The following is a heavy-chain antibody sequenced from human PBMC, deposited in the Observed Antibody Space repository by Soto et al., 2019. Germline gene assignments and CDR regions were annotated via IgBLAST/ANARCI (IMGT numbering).Heavy chain of an antibody. D-gene: IGHD3-10*01. Sequence: QVQLVESGGGVVQPGRSLRLSCAASGFTFSSYAMHWVRQAPGKGLEWVAGISYDGSNKYYADSVKGRFTISRDNSKNTMYLQMNSLRAEDTAVYYCARDRVTRVRGVIITRKGFDYWGQGTLVTVSS. CDR1: GFTFSSYA. CDR3: ARDRVTRVRGVIITRKGFDY. CDR2: ISYDGSNK. J-gene: IGHJ4*02. V-gene: IGHV3-30-3*01.